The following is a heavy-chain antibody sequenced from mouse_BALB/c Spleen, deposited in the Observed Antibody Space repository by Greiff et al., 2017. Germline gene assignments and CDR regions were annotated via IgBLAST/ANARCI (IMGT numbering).Heavy chain of an antibody. CDR1: GFTFSSFG. D-gene: IGHD1-1*01. CDR3: ARNHCGSSPDY. V-gene: IGHV5-17*02. J-gene: IGHJ2*01. Sequence: EVQLQESGGGLVQPGGSRKLSCAASGFTFSSFGMHWVRQAPEKELEWVAYISSGSSTIYYADTVQGRFTISRDNPKNTLFLQMTSLRSEDTAMYYCARNHCGSSPDYWGQGTTLTVSS. CDR2: ISSGSSTI.